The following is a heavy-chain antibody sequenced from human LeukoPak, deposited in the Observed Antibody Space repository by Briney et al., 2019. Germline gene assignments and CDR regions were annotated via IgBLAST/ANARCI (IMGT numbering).Heavy chain of an antibody. V-gene: IGHV4-38-2*01. CDR2: SCHSGST. D-gene: IGHD6-6*01. CDR1: GYSISSGDF. CDR3: ARRGWGSSYATHFDY. J-gene: IGHJ4*02. Sequence: SETLTLTCAASGYSISSGDFWGWRQPPPGKVLELIGSSCHSGSTYYNPSLKGRVTISVDTSKNQFSLKLSCLTAADRAVHYCARRGWGSSYATHFDYWGQGTLVTVSS.